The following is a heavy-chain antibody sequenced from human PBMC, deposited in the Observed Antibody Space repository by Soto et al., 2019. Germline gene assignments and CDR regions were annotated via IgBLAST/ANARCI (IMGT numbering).Heavy chain of an antibody. CDR1: GFTFSNYA. CDR3: AKSPLGYCSGGSCYPPHYFDY. V-gene: IGHV3-23*01. CDR2: VGGSGDST. J-gene: IGHJ4*02. Sequence: EVQLLDSGGGLVQPGGSLRLSCAASGFTFSNYAMSWVRQAPGKGLEWVSGVGGSGDSTYYADSVKGRFTISRDNSKDTLYLQMNSLRAEDTAAYYCAKSPLGYCSGGSCYPPHYFDYWGQGTLVTVSS. D-gene: IGHD2-15*01.